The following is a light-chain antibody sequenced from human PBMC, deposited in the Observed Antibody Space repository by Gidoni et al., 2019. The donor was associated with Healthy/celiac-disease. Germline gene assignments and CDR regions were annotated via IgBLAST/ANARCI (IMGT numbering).Light chain of an antibody. CDR1: QSVLYSSNNKNY. Sequence: DIVMTQSPDSLAVSLGERATINCKSSQSVLYSSNNKNYLAWYQQKPGQPPKLLIYWASTRESGVPYRFSGSGSGTDFTLTISSLQAEDVAVYYCQQYFSTPWXCXQGTXVEIK. V-gene: IGKV4-1*01. CDR2: WAS. CDR3: QQYFSTPWX. J-gene: IGKJ1*01.